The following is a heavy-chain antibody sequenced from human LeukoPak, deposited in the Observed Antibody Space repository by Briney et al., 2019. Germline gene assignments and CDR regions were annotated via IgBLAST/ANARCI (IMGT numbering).Heavy chain of an antibody. CDR3: AREPDSSSWYVGVNNWFDP. D-gene: IGHD6-13*01. V-gene: IGHV3-23*01. Sequence: PGGSLRLSCAASGFTFSSYAMSWVRQAPGKGLEWVSAISGSGGSTYYADSVKGRFTISRDNSKNTLYLQMNSLRAEDTAVYYCAREPDSSSWYVGVNNWFDPWGQGTLVTVSS. J-gene: IGHJ5*02. CDR2: ISGSGGST. CDR1: GFTFSSYA.